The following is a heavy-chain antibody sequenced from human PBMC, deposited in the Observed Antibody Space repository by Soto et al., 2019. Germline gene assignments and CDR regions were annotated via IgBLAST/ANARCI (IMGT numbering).Heavy chain of an antibody. CDR2: ISAYNGNT. V-gene: IGHV1-18*01. J-gene: IGHJ3*02. Sequence: QVQLVQSGAEVKKPGASVKVSCKDSGYTFTSYGISWVRQAPGQGLEWMGWISAYNGNTNYAQKLQGRVTMTTDTATSTAYMELRSLRSDDTAVYYSARDRGYSSSWGPYGAFDIWGQGTMVIVSS. CDR3: ARDRGYSSSWGPYGAFDI. D-gene: IGHD6-13*01. CDR1: GYTFTSYG.